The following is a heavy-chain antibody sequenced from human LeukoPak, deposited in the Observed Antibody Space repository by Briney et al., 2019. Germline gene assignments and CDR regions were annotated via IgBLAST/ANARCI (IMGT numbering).Heavy chain of an antibody. CDR3: ARRFCGGDCYTIFYY. CDR2: IYPGDSDT. J-gene: IGHJ4*02. V-gene: IGHV5-51*01. Sequence: GESLKISCKGSGYSFTSYWIGWVRQMPGKGLEWMGIIYPGDSDTRYSPSFQGQVTISADKSISTAYLQWSSLKASDTAMYYCARRFCGGDCYTIFYYWGQGTLVTVSS. D-gene: IGHD2-21*01. CDR1: GYSFTSYW.